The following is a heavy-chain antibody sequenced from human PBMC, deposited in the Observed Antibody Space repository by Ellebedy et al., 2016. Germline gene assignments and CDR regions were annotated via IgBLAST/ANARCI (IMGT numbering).Heavy chain of an antibody. V-gene: IGHV3-48*02. CDR2: ISSSSSTI. D-gene: IGHD3-22*01. Sequence: GGSLRLSCAASGFTFSSYSMNWVRQAPGKGLEWVSYISSSSSTIYYADSVKGRFTISRDNAKNSLYLQMNSLRDEDTAVYYCARELSTDMIVVVITDAFDIWGQGTMVTVSS. J-gene: IGHJ3*02. CDR3: ARELSTDMIVVVITDAFDI. CDR1: GFTFSSYS.